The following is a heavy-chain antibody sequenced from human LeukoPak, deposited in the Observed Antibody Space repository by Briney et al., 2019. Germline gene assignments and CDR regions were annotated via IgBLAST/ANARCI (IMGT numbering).Heavy chain of an antibody. CDR3: ATLWLRSRSSSPLDY. CDR1: GYTLTELS. J-gene: IGHJ4*02. D-gene: IGHD6-13*01. Sequence: ASVKVSCKVSGYTLTELSMHWVRQAPGKGLEWMGGFDPEDGETIYAQKFQGRVTMTEDTSTDTAYMELSSLRSEDTAVYYCATLWLRSRSSSPLDYWGQGTLVTVSS. CDR2: FDPEDGET. V-gene: IGHV1-24*01.